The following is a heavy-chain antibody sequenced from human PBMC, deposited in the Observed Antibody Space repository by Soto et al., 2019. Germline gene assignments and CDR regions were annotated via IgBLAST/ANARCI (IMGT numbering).Heavy chain of an antibody. CDR2: ISGGSSVT. Sequence: GASLRLSCTACGFTFIDYAMAWVRQAQGKGLEWVSTISGGSSVTYYGDSVKGRLTISRDNAKKTLFLQRNRLSAEDTATYYCAKVLSKNYYYPFDFWGQGTQVTVSS. D-gene: IGHD3-10*01. CDR1: GFTFIDYA. V-gene: IGHV3-23*01. CDR3: AKVLSKNYYYPFDF. J-gene: IGHJ4*02.